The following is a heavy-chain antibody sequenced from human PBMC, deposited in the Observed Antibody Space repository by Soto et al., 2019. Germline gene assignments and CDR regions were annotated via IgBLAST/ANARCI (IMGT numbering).Heavy chain of an antibody. V-gene: IGHV1-69*02. CDR1: GDTFNFYS. CDR2: VNPILSLS. D-gene: IGHD3-10*01. Sequence: QVQLVQSGAEVKRPGSSVKVSCKASGDTFNFYSINWVRQAPGLGLEWLGRVNPILSLSNYAQRFQGRVTMIADKSTSTAYMILNSLKSEDTAIYYCATSYGSGYRAFDYWGQGALVTVSS. J-gene: IGHJ4*02. CDR3: ATSYGSGYRAFDY.